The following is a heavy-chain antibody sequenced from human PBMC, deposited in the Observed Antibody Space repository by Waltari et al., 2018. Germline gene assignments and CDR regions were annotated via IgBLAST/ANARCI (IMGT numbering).Heavy chain of an antibody. V-gene: IGHV4-38-2*01. Sequence: QVQLQESGPGLVKPSETLSLTCAVSGYSISSGYYWGWIRQPPGKGLEWIGSIYHSGSTYYNPSLKSRFTRAVETSKNQFSLKLSSVTAADTAVYYCARRAAIAATGPTYYMDVWGKGTTVTVSS. CDR2: IYHSGST. CDR3: ARRAAIAATGPTYYMDV. CDR1: GYSISSGYY. D-gene: IGHD6-13*01. J-gene: IGHJ6*03.